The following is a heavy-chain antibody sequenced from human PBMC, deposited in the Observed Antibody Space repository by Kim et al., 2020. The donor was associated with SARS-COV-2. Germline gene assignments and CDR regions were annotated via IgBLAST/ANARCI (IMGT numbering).Heavy chain of an antibody. D-gene: IGHD2-15*01. V-gene: IGHV1-69*01. Sequence: QGRVTITADESTSTAYMELSSLRSEDTAVYYCARSDIVVVVAESYWYFDLWGRGTLVTVSS. J-gene: IGHJ2*01. CDR3: ARSDIVVVVAESYWYFDL.